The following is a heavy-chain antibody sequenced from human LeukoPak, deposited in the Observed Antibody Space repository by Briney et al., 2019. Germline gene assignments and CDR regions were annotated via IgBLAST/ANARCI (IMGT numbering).Heavy chain of an antibody. Sequence: GGSLRLSCAASGFTFSSYSMNWVRQAPGKGLEWVSSISSSSSYIYYADSVKGRFTISRDNAKNSLYLQMNSLRAEDTAVYYCARDCRYDYDSSGCADYWGQGTLVTVS. CDR2: ISSSSSYI. J-gene: IGHJ4*02. V-gene: IGHV3-21*01. D-gene: IGHD3-22*01. CDR1: GFTFSSYS. CDR3: ARDCRYDYDSSGCADY.